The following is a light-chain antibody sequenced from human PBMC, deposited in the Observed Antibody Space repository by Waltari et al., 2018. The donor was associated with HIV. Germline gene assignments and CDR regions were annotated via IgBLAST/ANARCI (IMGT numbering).Light chain of an antibody. CDR3: QQYYSTPLT. CDR2: WAS. Sequence: DIVMTQSPDSLAVSLGERATIDCKSSQSVLYSSNHKNYLAWYQQQPGQPPKLLIYWASTREAGVPDRFSSSGSATDFTLTISSLQAEDVALYYCQQYYSTPLTFGGGTKVEIK. CDR1: QSVLYSSNHKNY. J-gene: IGKJ4*01. V-gene: IGKV4-1*01.